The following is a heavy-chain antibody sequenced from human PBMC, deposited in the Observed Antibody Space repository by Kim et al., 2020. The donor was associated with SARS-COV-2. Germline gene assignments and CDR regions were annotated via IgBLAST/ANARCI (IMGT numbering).Heavy chain of an antibody. J-gene: IGHJ4*02. D-gene: IGHD3-9*01. V-gene: IGHV3-48*02. CDR3: ARDKDILTGSYEAGVDY. CDR1: GFTFSSYS. CDR2: ISSSSSTI. Sequence: GGSLRLSCAASGFTFSSYSMNWVRQAPGKGLEWVSYISSSSSTIYYADSVKGRFTISRDNAKNSLYLQMNSLRDEDTAVYYCARDKDILTGSYEAGVDYWGQGTLVTVSS.